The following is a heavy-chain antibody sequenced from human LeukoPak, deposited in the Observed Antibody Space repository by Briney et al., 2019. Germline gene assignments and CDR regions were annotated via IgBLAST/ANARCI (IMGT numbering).Heavy chain of an antibody. CDR1: GFTVSSYG. CDR3: AKARIAAAGTGAFDV. J-gene: IGHJ3*01. V-gene: IGHV3-23*01. D-gene: IGHD6-13*01. CDR2: FSATDGSA. Sequence: PGGSLRLSCAASGFTVSSYGRTWVRQAPGKGLEWVSAFSATDGSAQYAESVRGRFTISRDNSKNRLYLKMNSIRDEDTAVYFRAKARIAAAGTGAFDVWGQGTMITVSS.